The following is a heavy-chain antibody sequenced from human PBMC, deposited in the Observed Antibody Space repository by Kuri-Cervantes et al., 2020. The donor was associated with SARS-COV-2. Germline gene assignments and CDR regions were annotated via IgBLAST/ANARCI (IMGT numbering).Heavy chain of an antibody. CDR2: INHSGST. CDR1: GGSISSYY. J-gene: IGHJ1*01. CDR3: ARGRSIVGN. Sequence: GSLRLSCTVSGGSISSYYWSWIRQPPGKGLEWIGEINHSGSTNYNPSLKSRVTISVDTSKNQFSLKLRSVTAADTAVYYCARGRSIVGNWGQETLVTVSS. V-gene: IGHV4-34*01. D-gene: IGHD3-3*01.